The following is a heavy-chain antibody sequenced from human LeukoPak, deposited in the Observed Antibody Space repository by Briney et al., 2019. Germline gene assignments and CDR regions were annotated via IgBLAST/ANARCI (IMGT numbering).Heavy chain of an antibody. CDR2: ISYDGNNK. D-gene: IGHD3-22*01. V-gene: IGHV3-30*04. CDR3: ARGPRFAIRMIVVVTKGHFDY. Sequence: GGSLRLSCAASGFTFSSYAMHWVRQAPGKGLEWVAVISYDGNNKYYADSVKGRFTISRDNSKNTVYLQMNSLRAEDTAVYYCARGPRFAIRMIVVVTKGHFDYWGQGTLVTVSS. J-gene: IGHJ4*02. CDR1: GFTFSSYA.